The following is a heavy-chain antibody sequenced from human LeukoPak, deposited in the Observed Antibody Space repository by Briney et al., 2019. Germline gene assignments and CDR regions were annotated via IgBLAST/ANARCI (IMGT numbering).Heavy chain of an antibody. V-gene: IGHV1-8*03. CDR2: MNPNSGNT. J-gene: IGHJ4*02. Sequence: ASVKVSCKASGYTFTSYDINWVRQATGQGLEWMGWMNPNSGNTGYAQKFQGRVTITRNTSISTAYMELRSLRSEDTAVYYCARGSTVFGVVIISISPFHYWGQGTLVTVSS. D-gene: IGHD3-3*01. CDR1: GYTFTSYD. CDR3: ARGSTVFGVVIISISPFHY.